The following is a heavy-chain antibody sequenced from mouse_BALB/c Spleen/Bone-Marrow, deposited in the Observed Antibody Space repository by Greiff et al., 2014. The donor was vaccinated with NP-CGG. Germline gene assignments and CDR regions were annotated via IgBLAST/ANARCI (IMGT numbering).Heavy chain of an antibody. V-gene: IGHV1-9*01. Sequence: QVHVKQSGAELMKPGASVKISCKATGYTFSSYWIEWVKQRPGHGLEWIGEILPGSGSTNYNEKFKGKATFTADTSSNTAYMQLSSLTSEGSAVYYCAREDGLWYFDVWGAGTTVTVSS. CDR1: GYTFSSYW. J-gene: IGHJ1*01. D-gene: IGHD1-1*01. CDR2: ILPGSGST. CDR3: AREDGLWYFDV.